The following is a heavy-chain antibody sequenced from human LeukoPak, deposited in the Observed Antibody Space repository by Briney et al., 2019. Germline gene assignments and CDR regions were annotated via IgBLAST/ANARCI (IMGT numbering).Heavy chain of an antibody. Sequence: ASVKVSCKASGYTFTGYYMHWVRQAPGQGLEWMGWINPNSGGTNYAQKFQGRVTMTRDTSISTAYMELSRLRSDDTAVYYCARDVYGDYPFDYWGQGTLVTVSS. J-gene: IGHJ4*02. V-gene: IGHV1-2*02. D-gene: IGHD4-17*01. CDR1: GYTFTGYY. CDR3: ARDVYGDYPFDY. CDR2: INPNSGGT.